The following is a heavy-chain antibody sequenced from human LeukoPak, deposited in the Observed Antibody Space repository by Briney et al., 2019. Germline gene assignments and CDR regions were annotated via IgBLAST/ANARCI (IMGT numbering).Heavy chain of an antibody. CDR2: IRYDGSNK. J-gene: IGHJ6*03. CDR3: AKGSGYEAQYCYYYMDV. CDR1: GFTFDDYG. V-gene: IGHV3-30*02. Sequence: GGSLRLSCAASGFTFDDYGMHWVRQAPGKGLEWVAFIRYDGSNKYYADSVKGRFTISRDNSKNTLYLHVNSLRPEDTAVYYCAKGSGYEAQYCYYYMDVWGKGTTVTVSS. D-gene: IGHD5-12*01.